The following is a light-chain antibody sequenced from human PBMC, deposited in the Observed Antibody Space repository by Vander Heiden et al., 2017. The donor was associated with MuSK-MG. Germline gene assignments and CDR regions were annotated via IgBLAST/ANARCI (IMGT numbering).Light chain of an antibody. V-gene: IGLV3-16*01. CDR3: LSADRRCIYPGV. CDR2: KDS. Sequence: SYELTQPPSVSVSLGQMARITCTGEALPKKYAYWYQQKPGQVPVLVIYKDSERPSGIPETVSGSSSGTILTLTISGVPAEDEADYYCLSADRRCIYPGVFGGWTKLTVL. J-gene: IGLJ3*02. CDR1: ALPKKY.